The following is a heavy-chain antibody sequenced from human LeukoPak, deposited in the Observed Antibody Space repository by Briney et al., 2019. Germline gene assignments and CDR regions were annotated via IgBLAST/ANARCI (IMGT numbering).Heavy chain of an antibody. Sequence: ASVKVSCKASGYTFTSYAMHWVRQAPGQRLEWMGWINAGNGNTKYSQKFQGRVTITRDTSASTAYMELSSLRSEDTAVYYCARVLFGESRINAFDYWGQGTLVTVSS. V-gene: IGHV1-3*01. J-gene: IGHJ4*02. CDR1: GYTFTSYA. CDR2: INAGNGNT. D-gene: IGHD3-10*02. CDR3: ARVLFGESRINAFDY.